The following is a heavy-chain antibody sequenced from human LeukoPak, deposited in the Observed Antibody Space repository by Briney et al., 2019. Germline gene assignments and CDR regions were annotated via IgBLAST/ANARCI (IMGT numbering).Heavy chain of an antibody. J-gene: IGHJ3*02. V-gene: IGHV4-39*07. Sequence: SETLSLTCIVSGDSINTNTYYWGWIRQPPGKGLEWIGSIYYTGSTYYNPSLKSRVTISVDTSKNQFSLKLSSVTAADTAVYYCASLRVDYYDSSGYYCDAFDIWGQGTMVTVSS. D-gene: IGHD3-22*01. CDR3: ASLRVDYYDSSGYYCDAFDI. CDR1: GDSINTNTYY. CDR2: IYYTGST.